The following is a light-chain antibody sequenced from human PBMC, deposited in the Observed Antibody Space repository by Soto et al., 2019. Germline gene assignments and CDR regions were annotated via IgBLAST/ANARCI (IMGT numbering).Light chain of an antibody. V-gene: IGKV3-20*01. Sequence: EIVLTQSPGTLSLSPGERATLSCRASQSVRXXXLAGYQQKPGLAPRLLIYAASTRATATPDRFSGSGSGXXXXXXXXXXXXXDFAVYHCQQYGTSPLTFGQGTKVEIK. CDR1: QSVRXXX. CDR3: QQYGTSPLT. CDR2: AAS. J-gene: IGKJ1*01.